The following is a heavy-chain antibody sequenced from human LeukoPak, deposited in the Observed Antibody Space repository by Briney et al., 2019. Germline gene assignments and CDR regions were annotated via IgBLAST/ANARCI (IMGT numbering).Heavy chain of an antibody. J-gene: IGHJ5*02. V-gene: IGHV3-74*01. D-gene: IGHD6-19*01. CDR2: VKTNRTVT. Sequence: GGSQRLLCAAAGFTFSKYWTLWARQAPRKALESVTRVKTNRTVTTCADSVKGRVTVSRDNAVNTMFLQMNSVRDYDTAVYYCATKQWLAPPPVSWGQETPVTVSS. CDR1: GFTFSKYW. CDR3: ATKQWLAPPPVS.